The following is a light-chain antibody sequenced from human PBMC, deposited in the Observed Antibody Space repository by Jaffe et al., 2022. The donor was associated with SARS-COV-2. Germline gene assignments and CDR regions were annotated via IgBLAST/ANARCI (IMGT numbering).Light chain of an antibody. J-gene: IGLJ1*01. CDR2: DVT. V-gene: IGLV2-14*01. CDR1: NSDVGGYDY. CDR3: SSYTNSYTYV. Sequence: QSALTQPASVSGSPGQSITISCTGTNSDVGGYDYVSWYQQHPGKAPKLMIYDVTNRPSGVSNRFSGSKSGTTASLTISGLQAKDEADYYCSSYTNSYTYVFGTGTRVTVL.